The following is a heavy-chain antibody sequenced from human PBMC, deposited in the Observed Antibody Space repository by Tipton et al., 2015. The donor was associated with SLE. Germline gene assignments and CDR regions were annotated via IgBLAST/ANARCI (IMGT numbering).Heavy chain of an antibody. CDR2: INPNTGDT. V-gene: IGHV1-2*06. D-gene: IGHD5-12*01. CDR3: ARDSGRIVADPDGFDS. Sequence: QLVQSGPEVKKPGASVRVSCKASGYTFTTYDINWVRQAPGQGLEWMGRINPNTGDTKYERKFQGRVTMTRDTSISTAYMELTRLTSDDTAVYFCARDSGRIVADPDGFDSWGQGTLVTVSS. CDR1: GYTFTTYD. J-gene: IGHJ3*01.